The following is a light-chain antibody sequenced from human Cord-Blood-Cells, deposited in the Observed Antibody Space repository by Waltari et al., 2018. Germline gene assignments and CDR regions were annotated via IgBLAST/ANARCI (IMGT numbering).Light chain of an antibody. Sequence: MTQSPSSLSASVGDRVTITCRASQSVSSNLAWYQQKPGQAPRLLIYGASTRATGIPARFSGSGSGTEFTLTISSLQSEDFAVYYCQQYNNWPPRWTFGQGTKVEIK. CDR3: QQYNNWPPRWT. CDR1: QSVSSN. CDR2: GAS. V-gene: IGKV3-15*01. J-gene: IGKJ1*01.